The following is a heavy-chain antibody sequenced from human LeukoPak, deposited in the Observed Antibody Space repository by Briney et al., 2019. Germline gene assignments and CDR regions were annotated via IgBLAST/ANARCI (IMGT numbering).Heavy chain of an antibody. Sequence: GGSLRLSCAASGFTFSSYWMSWVRQAPGKGLEWVSAISGSEGSTYYADSVKGRFTISRDNSKNTLYLQMNSLRAEDTAVYFCAKDPIIMVRGATGYFDYWGQGTLVTVSS. CDR2: ISGSEGST. CDR3: AKDPIIMVRGATGYFDY. CDR1: GFTFSSYW. V-gene: IGHV3-23*01. D-gene: IGHD3-10*01. J-gene: IGHJ4*02.